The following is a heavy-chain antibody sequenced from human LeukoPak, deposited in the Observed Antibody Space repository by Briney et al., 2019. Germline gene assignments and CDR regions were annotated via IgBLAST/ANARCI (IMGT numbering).Heavy chain of an antibody. J-gene: IGHJ4*02. V-gene: IGHV3-74*01. CDR2: INSDGSST. CDR3: AKVRYCSSTSCYMGSY. D-gene: IGHD2-2*02. CDR1: GFTFSSYW. Sequence: GGSLRLSCAASGFTFSSYWMHWVRQAPGKGLVWVSRINSDGSSTSYADSVKGRFTISRDNAKNTLYLQMNSLRAEDTAVYYCAKVRYCSSTSCYMGSYWGQGTLVTVSS.